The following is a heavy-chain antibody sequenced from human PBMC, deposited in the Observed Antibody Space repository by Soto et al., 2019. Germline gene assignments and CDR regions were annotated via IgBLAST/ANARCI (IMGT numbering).Heavy chain of an antibody. CDR2: MYNTGST. V-gene: IGHV4-59*01. CDR1: GGSISGYY. Sequence: SETLSLTCTVSGGSISGYYWSWIRQPPGKGLEWIGYMYNTGSTVYNPSFKSRVTISVDTSKNQFSLKLNSVTAADTAVYYCGRDLWGYCGTDRYPLDVGGKGTKVTVSS. CDR3: GRDLWGYCGTDRYPLDV. J-gene: IGHJ6*04. D-gene: IGHD2-21*02.